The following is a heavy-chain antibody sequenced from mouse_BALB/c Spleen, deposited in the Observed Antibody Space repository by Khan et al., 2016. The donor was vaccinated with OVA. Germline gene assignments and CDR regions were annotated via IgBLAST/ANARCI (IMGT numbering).Heavy chain of an antibody. V-gene: IGHV1-7*01. J-gene: IGHJ2*01. D-gene: IGHD1-1*01. CDR3: ARRGLRWDFDY. CDR2: INPSTGYT. CDR1: GYTFTNYW. Sequence: QVQLKESGAELVKPGASVKMSCKASGYTFTNYWIHWVKQRPGQGLEWIGYINPSTGYTEYNQNFKDKATLTADKSSSTAYMQLSSLTSEDSAVFYCARRGLRWDFDYWGQGTTLTVSS.